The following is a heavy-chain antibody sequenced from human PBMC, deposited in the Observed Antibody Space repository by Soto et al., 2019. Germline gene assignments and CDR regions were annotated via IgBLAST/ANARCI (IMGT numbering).Heavy chain of an antibody. J-gene: IGHJ4*02. CDR1: GGSISSYY. Sequence: SETLSLTCTVSGGSISSYYWSWIRQPPGKGLEWIGYIYHSGSTYYNPSLKSRVTISVDRSKNQFSLKLSSVTAADTAVYYCASAFGRSGYRWGQGTLVTVSS. D-gene: IGHD3-22*01. CDR2: IYHSGST. V-gene: IGHV4-59*12. CDR3: ASAFGRSGYR.